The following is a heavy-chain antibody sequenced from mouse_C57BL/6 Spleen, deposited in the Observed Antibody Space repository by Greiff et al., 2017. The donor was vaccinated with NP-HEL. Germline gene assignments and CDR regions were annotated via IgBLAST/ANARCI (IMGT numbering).Heavy chain of an antibody. J-gene: IGHJ3*01. CDR1: GFSFTSYG. CDR2: IWSGGST. D-gene: IGHD1-1*01. CDR3: AKSRITTVVAPLDY. Sequence: VQLQESGPGLVQPSQRLSITCTVSGFSFTSYGVHWVRQPPGKGLEWLGVIWSGGSTDYTAAFISRLSISKDNSKSKVFFKMNSLQADDTAIYYCAKSRITTVVAPLDYWGQGTLVTVSA. V-gene: IGHV2-4*01.